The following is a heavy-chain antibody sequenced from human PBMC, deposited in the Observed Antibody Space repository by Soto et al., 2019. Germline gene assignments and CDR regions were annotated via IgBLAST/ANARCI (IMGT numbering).Heavy chain of an antibody. D-gene: IGHD3-16*01. CDR3: ARLRRDWGDAFDL. CDR1: GGPFGSSA. Sequence: QVQLVQSGADLKKPGSSVRVSCKTSGGPFGSSAISWVRQAPAQRLEWIGEIIPVFDKANYAQNFQGRLTITADKSTATVFMQLNSLRYEDTAIYFCARLRRDWGDAFDLWGQGTLVAVSS. CDR2: IIPVFDKA. V-gene: IGHV1-69*06. J-gene: IGHJ3*01.